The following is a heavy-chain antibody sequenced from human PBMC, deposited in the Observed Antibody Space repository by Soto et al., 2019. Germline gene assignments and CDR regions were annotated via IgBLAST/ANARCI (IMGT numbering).Heavy chain of an antibody. CDR3: ARLNGDYDAFDI. D-gene: IGHD4-17*01. CDR1: GGSFSGYY. V-gene: IGHV4-34*01. J-gene: IGHJ3*02. CDR2: INHSGST. Sequence: PSETLSLTCAVYGGSFSGYYWSWIRQPPGKGLEWIGEINHSGSTNYNPSLKSRVTISVDTSKNQFSLKLSSVTAADTAVYYCARLNGDYDAFDIWGQGTMVTVSS.